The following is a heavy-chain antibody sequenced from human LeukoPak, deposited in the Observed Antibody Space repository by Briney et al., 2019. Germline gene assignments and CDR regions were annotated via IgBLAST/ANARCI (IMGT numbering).Heavy chain of an antibody. J-gene: IGHJ4*02. D-gene: IGHD6-19*01. V-gene: IGHV3-33*06. CDR1: GFTFSSYG. CDR3: AKAELANSGPDY. Sequence: GGSLRLSCAASGFTFSSYGMHWVRQAPGKGLEWVAVIWYDGSNKYYADSVKGRFTISRDNSKNTLYLQMNSLRAEDTAVYYCAKAELANSGPDYWGQGTLVTVSS. CDR2: IWYDGSNK.